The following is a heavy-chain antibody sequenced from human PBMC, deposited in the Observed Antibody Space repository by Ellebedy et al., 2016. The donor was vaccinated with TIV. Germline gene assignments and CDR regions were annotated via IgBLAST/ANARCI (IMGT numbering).Heavy chain of an antibody. CDR3: ARDMVQGMVSRYLWYDY. D-gene: IGHD5/OR15-5a*01. CDR2: ISAYTGDT. Sequence: ASVKVSCKTSGYDFATYSVSWVRQATGQGLEWMGWISAYTGDTNYARKFQGRVSLTTDISTSTAYMELRSLRSDDTAVYYCARDMVQGMVSRYLWYDYWGQGTLVTVSS. CDR1: GYDFATYS. V-gene: IGHV1-18*01. J-gene: IGHJ4*02.